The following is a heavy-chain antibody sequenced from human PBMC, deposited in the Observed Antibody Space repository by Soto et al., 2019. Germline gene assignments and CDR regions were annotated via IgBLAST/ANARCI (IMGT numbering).Heavy chain of an antibody. Sequence: EVQLLESGGGLVQPGGSLRLSCAASGFTFSSYAMSGVLQAPGKGLELVSAISGSGGSTYYADSVKGRFTSSRDNSKKTLYLQMSSLRAEDTAVYYCARDTSAVTGTTGDFDYWGQGTLVTVSS. CDR1: GFTFSSYA. V-gene: IGHV3-23*01. D-gene: IGHD1-20*01. CDR3: ARDTSAVTGTTGDFDY. CDR2: ISGSGGST. J-gene: IGHJ4*02.